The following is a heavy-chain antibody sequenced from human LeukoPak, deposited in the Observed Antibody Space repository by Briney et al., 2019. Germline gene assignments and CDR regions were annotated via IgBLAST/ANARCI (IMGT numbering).Heavy chain of an antibody. D-gene: IGHD4-17*01. V-gene: IGHV1-69*06. Sequence: GASVKVSCKASGGTFSSYAISWVRQAPGQGLEWMGGIIPIFGTANYAQKFQGRVTITADKSTSTAYMELSSLRSEDTAVYYCARVGWDYGDPPTHYYYYYYMDVWGKGTTVTVSS. CDR2: IIPIFGTA. CDR3: ARVGWDYGDPPTHYYYYYYMDV. CDR1: GGTFSSYA. J-gene: IGHJ6*03.